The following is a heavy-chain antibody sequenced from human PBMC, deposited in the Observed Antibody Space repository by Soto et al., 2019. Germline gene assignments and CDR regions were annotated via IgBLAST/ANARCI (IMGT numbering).Heavy chain of an antibody. Sequence: QLQLQESGPGLVKPSETLSFICNVSGGSVGSSDTYWGWIRQAPGKGLEWIVSSYYSAGSYYNPSLKTRVTTSIDASKNQFSLTVTSVTAADTAVYYCARHASRGYSSSWFFDDWGQGTLVTVSS. V-gene: IGHV4-39*01. CDR3: ARHASRGYSSSWFFDD. J-gene: IGHJ4*02. D-gene: IGHD6-13*01. CDR1: GGSVGSSDTY. CDR2: SYYSAGS.